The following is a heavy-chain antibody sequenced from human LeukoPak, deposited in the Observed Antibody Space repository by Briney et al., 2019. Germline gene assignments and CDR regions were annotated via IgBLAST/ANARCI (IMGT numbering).Heavy chain of an antibody. CDR1: GGSISNYH. Sequence: SETLSLTCTVSGGSISNYHWSWIRQPPGKGLEWIGYIYYSGNTNYNPSLKSRVTISVDTSKNQFSLKLSSVTAADTAVYYCARQINRVYYFDYWGQGTLVTVSS. CDR2: IYYSGNT. J-gene: IGHJ4*02. V-gene: IGHV4-59*08. D-gene: IGHD2-8*01. CDR3: ARQINRVYYFDY.